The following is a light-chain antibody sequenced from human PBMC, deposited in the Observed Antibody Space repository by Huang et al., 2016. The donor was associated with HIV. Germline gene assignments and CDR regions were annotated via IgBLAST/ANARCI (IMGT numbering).Light chain of an antibody. CDR1: QGISNY. Sequence: DIQMTQSPSSLSASVGDRVTITCRASQGISNYLAWFQQKPGKAPKSLIYAASNLQSGVPSRFSGRGSGTEFTLTINSLQPEDFATYYCQQHSSYPLTFGGGTKVEIK. V-gene: IGKV1-16*01. CDR3: QQHSSYPLT. J-gene: IGKJ4*01. CDR2: AAS.